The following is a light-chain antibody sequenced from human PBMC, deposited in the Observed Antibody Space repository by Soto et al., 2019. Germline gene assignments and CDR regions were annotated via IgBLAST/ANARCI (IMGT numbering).Light chain of an antibody. Sequence: SSLSASVGDRLTITCRANQSVSRWLAWYQQKPGRAPNLLIYKASTLESGVPLRFSGSGSGTEFTLTINSVQHDDSATYYCQQYRTSQYNFGQGTKVDIQ. CDR3: QQYRTSQYN. CDR1: QSVSRW. V-gene: IGKV1-5*03. J-gene: IGKJ2*01. CDR2: KAS.